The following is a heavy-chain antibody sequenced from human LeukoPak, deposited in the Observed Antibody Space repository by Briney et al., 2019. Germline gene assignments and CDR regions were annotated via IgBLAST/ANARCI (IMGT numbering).Heavy chain of an antibody. CDR3: AKDRTVGASYWYFDL. D-gene: IGHD1-26*01. CDR2: ISGSSGII. CDR1: GFTFNTYT. Sequence: GGSLRLSCAASGFTFNTYTMNWVRQAPGKGLEWVSYISGSSGIIDYADSVRGRFTISRVSSKNTLFLHMNTLRAEDTAIYYCAKDRTVGASYWYFDLWGRGTLVTVSS. V-gene: IGHV3-48*01. J-gene: IGHJ2*01.